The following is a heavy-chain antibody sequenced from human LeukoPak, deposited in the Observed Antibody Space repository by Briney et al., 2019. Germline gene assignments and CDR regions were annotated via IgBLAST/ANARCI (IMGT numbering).Heavy chain of an antibody. CDR3: ARGPNYDFWSGYYTNYYYYMDL. J-gene: IGHJ6*03. CDR2: ISGSGGST. D-gene: IGHD3-3*01. Sequence: GGSLRLSCAASGFTFSSYSMNWVRQAPGKGLEWVSAISGSGGSTYYADSVKGRFTISRDNSKNMLYLQMNSLRAEDTAVYYCARGPNYDFWSGYYTNYYYYMDLWGKGTTVTVSS. V-gene: IGHV3-23*01. CDR1: GFTFSSYS.